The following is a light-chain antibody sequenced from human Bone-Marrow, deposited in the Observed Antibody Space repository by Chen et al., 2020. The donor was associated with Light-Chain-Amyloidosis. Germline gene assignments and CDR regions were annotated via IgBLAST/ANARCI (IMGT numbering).Light chain of an antibody. J-gene: IGKJ4*01. CDR2: DAS. CDR1: QSVKTD. CDR3: QQSTNWPLT. Sequence: DIVMTQSPATLSLSPGERATLSCRASQSVKTDLAWYQQKPGQAPRLLIYDASNRATGIPARFSGSGSGTDFILTIISLEPGEFAVYYCQQSTNWPLTFGGGTKVEIK. V-gene: IGKV3-11*01.